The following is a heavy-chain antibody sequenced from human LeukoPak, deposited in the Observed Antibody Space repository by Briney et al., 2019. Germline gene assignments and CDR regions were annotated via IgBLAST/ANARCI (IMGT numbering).Heavy chain of an antibody. CDR3: ARGAYGDPPYYYYYYMDV. CDR2: ISGAGVIT. J-gene: IGHJ6*03. Sequence: PGGSLRLSCAASGFTFSSYAMSWVRQAPGKGLEWVSTISGAGVITYYADSVKGRFTISRDNSKNTLYLQMNSLRAEDTAVYYCARGAYGDPPYYYYYYMDVWGKGTTVTVSS. V-gene: IGHV3-23*01. D-gene: IGHD4-17*01. CDR1: GFTFSSYA.